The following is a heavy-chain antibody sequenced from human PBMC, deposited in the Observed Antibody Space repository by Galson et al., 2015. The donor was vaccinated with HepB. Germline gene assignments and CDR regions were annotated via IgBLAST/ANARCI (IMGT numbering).Heavy chain of an antibody. V-gene: IGHV3-7*03. CDR3: AREPLGFWSGYCDY. CDR2: IKQDGSEK. D-gene: IGHD3-3*01. J-gene: IGHJ4*02. Sequence: SLRLSCAASGFTFSSYWMSWVRQAPGKGLEWVANIKQDGSEKYYVDSVKGRFTISRDNAKNSLYLQMNSLRAEDTAVYYCAREPLGFWSGYCDYWGQGTLVTVSS. CDR1: GFTFSSYW.